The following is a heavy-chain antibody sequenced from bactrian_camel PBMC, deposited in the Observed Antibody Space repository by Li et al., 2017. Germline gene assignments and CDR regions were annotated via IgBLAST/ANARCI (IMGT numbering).Heavy chain of an antibody. J-gene: IGHJ4*01. Sequence: HVQLVESGGGSVQAGGSLRLSCAASGYTFRPDCMAWFRQAPGKEREGVASMRCDGQTSYADSVKGRFTISKDNAKTLALQVDSLKPEDTAMYYCAATSGSEWCTARACGGYNFWGQGTQVTVS. CDR1: GYTFRPDC. D-gene: IGHD6*01. CDR2: MRCDGQT. V-gene: IGHV3S26*01. CDR3: AATSGSEWCTARACGGYNF.